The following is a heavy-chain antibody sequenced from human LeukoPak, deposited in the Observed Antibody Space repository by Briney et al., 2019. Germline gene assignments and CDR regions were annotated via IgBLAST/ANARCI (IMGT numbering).Heavy chain of an antibody. CDR2: IYYSGST. CDR3: ARAYYDLWSGYFDY. Sequence: SETLSLTCTVSGGSISSYYWSWIRQPPGKGLEWIGYIYYSGSTYYNPSLKSRVTISVDTSKNQFSLKLSSVTAADTAVYYCARAYYDLWSGYFDYWGQGTLVTVSS. D-gene: IGHD3-3*01. CDR1: GGSISSYY. J-gene: IGHJ4*02. V-gene: IGHV4-59*08.